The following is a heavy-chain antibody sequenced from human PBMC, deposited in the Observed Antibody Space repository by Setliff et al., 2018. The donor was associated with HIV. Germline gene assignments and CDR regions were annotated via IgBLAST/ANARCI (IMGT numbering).Heavy chain of an antibody. CDR3: AKDYYDSSGYYSLMCDY. V-gene: IGHV3-23*01. J-gene: IGHJ4*02. CDR1: GFSFRSYA. CDR2: ISGSAGTT. D-gene: IGHD3-22*01. Sequence: GGSLRLSCAASGFSFRSYAVSWVRQAPGKGLEWVSGISGSAGTTYYADSVKGRFTISRDNSKNTLYLQMNSLRAEDTAVYYCAKDYYDSSGYYSLMCDYWGQGTLVTVSS.